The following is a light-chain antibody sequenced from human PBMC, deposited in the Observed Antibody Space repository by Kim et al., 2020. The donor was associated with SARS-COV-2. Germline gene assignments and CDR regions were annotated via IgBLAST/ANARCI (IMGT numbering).Light chain of an antibody. Sequence: GRTARMSCGGNNSGSKSVHWNGQKPGQAPVLVIYYDSDRLSGIAERFSGSNAGNTDTLTISRVVAGDEADDHSQVEDGSSDHWVFGGGTQLTV. CDR3: QVEDGSSDHWV. CDR2: YDS. J-gene: IGLJ3*02. V-gene: IGLV3-21*04. CDR1: NSGSKS.